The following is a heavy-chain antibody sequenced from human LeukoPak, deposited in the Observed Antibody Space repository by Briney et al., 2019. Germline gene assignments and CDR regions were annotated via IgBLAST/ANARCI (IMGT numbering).Heavy chain of an antibody. J-gene: IGHJ4*02. V-gene: IGHV4-38-2*01. CDR3: GRYCRSTSCYRGTVDY. Sequence: TPSETLSHTCAVSGYSISSGYYWGWIRQPPGKGLEWIGSIYHSGSTHYNPSLKSRVTISVDTSKNQFSLKLSSVTAADTSVYYCGRYCRSTSCYRGTVDYWGQGPLVTVSS. D-gene: IGHD2-2*02. CDR2: IYHSGST. CDR1: GYSISSGYY.